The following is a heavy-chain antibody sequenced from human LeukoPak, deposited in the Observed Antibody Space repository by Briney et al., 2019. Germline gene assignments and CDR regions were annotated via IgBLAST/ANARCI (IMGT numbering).Heavy chain of an antibody. CDR1: GFTFSNYW. CDR2: IKEDGSDK. CDR3: AKDRTRQAY. V-gene: IGHV3-7*03. J-gene: IGHJ4*02. Sequence: GGSLRLSCAASGFTFSNYWMSWVRQTPGKGLEWVANIKEDGSDKYYVDSLKGRFTISRDNAKNPLYLQMNSLRAEDTAVYYCAKDRTRQAYWGQGTLVTVSS. D-gene: IGHD3-3*01.